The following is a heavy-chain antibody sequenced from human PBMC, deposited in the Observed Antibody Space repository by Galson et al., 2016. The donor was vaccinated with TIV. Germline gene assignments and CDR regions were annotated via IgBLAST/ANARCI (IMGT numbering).Heavy chain of an antibody. V-gene: IGHV3-23*01. J-gene: IGHJ6*02. CDR1: GFTFSIFA. Sequence: SLRLSCAASGFTFSIFAMTWVRQAPGMGLEWVSAISGGGGSTYYADSVKGRFTISRDNSKNTLFLQMNSLRAEDTAVYYCTKVPSSGFSYYCGLDVWGQGTKVTVSS. D-gene: IGHD3-22*01. CDR3: TKVPSSGFSYYCGLDV. CDR2: ISGGGGST.